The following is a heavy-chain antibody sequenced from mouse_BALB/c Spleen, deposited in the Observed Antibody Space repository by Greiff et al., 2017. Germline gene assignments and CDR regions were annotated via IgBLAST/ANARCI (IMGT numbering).Heavy chain of an antibody. Sequence: QVQLKESGPGLVAPSQSLSITCTASGFSLTGYGVNWVRQPPGKGLEWLGMIWGDGSTDYYSALKSRLSISTDNSKSQVFLKMNSLRTDDTARYYCAREDYGSSWDYAMDYWGQGTSVTVSS. CDR3: AREDYGSSWDYAMDY. CDR2: IWGDGST. D-gene: IGHD1-1*01. V-gene: IGHV2-6-7*01. CDR1: GFSLTGYG. J-gene: IGHJ4*01.